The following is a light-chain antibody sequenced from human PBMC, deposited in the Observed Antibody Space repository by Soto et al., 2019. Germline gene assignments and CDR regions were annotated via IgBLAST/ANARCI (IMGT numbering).Light chain of an antibody. CDR1: SSDVGSYNL. CDR3: CSYAGSSTPYV. J-gene: IGLJ1*01. Sequence: QSALTQPASVSGSPGQSITISCTGTSSDVGSYNLVSWYQQHPDKAPKLMIYEVSKRPSGVSNRFSGSKSGNTASLTISGIQAEDEADYYCCSYAGSSTPYVFGTGTKLTVL. CDR2: EVS. V-gene: IGLV2-23*02.